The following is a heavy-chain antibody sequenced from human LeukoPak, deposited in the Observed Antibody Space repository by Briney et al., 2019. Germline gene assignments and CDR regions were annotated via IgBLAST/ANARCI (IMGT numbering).Heavy chain of an antibody. CDR3: ARGGILTGPFYYYYYGMDV. J-gene: IGHJ6*02. V-gene: IGHV4-4*02. CDR1: GGSISSSNW. CDR2: IYHSGST. Sequence: SGTLSPTCAVSGGSISSSNWWSWVRQPPGKGLEWVGGIYHSGSTNYNPSLKSRVTISVDKSKNQFSLKLSSVTAADTAVYYCARGGILTGPFYYYYYGMDVWGQGTTVTVSS. D-gene: IGHD3-9*01.